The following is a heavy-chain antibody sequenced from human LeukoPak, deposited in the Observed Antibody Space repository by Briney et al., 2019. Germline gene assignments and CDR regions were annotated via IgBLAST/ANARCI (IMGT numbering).Heavy chain of an antibody. V-gene: IGHV3-7*03. Sequence: GGSLRLSCAASGFTFSSYWMSWVRQAPGKGLEWVANIKQDGSEKYYVDSVKGRFTISRDNSRTTLYLQMNTLRAEDTAIYYCAKGGPQFFDYWGQGTLVTVSS. D-gene: IGHD5-24*01. J-gene: IGHJ4*02. CDR2: IKQDGSEK. CDR1: GFTFSSYW. CDR3: AKGGPQFFDY.